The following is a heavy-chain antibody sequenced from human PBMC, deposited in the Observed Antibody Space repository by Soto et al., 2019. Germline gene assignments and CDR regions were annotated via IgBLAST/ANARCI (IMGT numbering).Heavy chain of an antibody. V-gene: IGHV5-51*01. CDR3: ARFRGYSYGPSYFDY. CDR2: IYPGDSDT. J-gene: IGHJ4*02. Sequence: GETLKISCKGPGYSFTSYWIGWVRQMPGKGLEWMGIIYPGDSDTRYSPSFQGQVTISADKSISTAYLQWSSLKTSDTAMYYCARFRGYSYGPSYFDYWGQGTLVTVSS. CDR1: GYSFTSYW. D-gene: IGHD5-18*01.